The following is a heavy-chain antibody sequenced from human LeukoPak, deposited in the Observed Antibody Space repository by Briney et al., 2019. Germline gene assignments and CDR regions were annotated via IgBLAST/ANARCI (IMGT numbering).Heavy chain of an antibody. Sequence: SETLSLTCTVSGGSISSGDYYWSWIRQPPGKGLEWIAYMYYSGSTYYNPSLKSRVTMSADTSKNQLSLKLSSVTAADTAVYYCARPYYYDSRIDPWGQGILVTVSP. CDR3: ARPYYYDSRIDP. CDR2: MYYSGST. D-gene: IGHD3-22*01. J-gene: IGHJ5*02. V-gene: IGHV4-30-4*01. CDR1: GGSISSGDYY.